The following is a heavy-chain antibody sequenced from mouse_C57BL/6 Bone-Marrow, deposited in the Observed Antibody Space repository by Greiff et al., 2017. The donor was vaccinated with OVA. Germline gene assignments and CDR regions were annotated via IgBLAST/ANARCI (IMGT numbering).Heavy chain of an antibody. CDR1: GFTFSDYG. CDR2: ISNLAYSI. CDR3: ARQGTTVVATDYAMDY. V-gene: IGHV5-15*01. Sequence: EVQLVESGGGLVQPGGSLKLSCAASGFTFSDYGMAWVRQAPRKGPEWVAFISNLAYSIYYADTVTGRFTISRENAKNTLYLEMSSLRSEDTAMYYCARQGTTVVATDYAMDYWGQGTSVTVSS. D-gene: IGHD1-1*01. J-gene: IGHJ4*01.